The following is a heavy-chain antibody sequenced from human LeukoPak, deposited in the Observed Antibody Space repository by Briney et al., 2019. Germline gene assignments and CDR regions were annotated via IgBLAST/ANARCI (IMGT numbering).Heavy chain of an antibody. CDR2: ISGCGGST. V-gene: IGHV3-23*01. D-gene: IGHD4-11*01. CDR1: GFTFSSYA. J-gene: IGHJ4*02. CDR3: AKHGLSNSKYRFDY. Sequence: PGGSLRLSCAASGFTFSSYAMSWVRQAPGKGLEWVSAISGCGGSTYYADSVKGRFTISRDNSKNTLYLQMNSLRAEDTAVYYCAKHGLSNSKYRFDYWGQGTLVTVSS.